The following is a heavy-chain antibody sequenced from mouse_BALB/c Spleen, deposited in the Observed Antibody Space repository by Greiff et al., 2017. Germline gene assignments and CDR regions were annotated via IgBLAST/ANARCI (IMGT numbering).Heavy chain of an antibody. CDR3: ARGGNWYFDV. D-gene: IGHD2-14*01. CDR1: GFTFSSYA. J-gene: IGHJ1*01. CDR2: ISSGGSYT. V-gene: IGHV5-9-4*01. Sequence: EVNVVESGGGLVKPGGSLKLSCAASGFTFSSYAMSWVRQSPEKRLEWVAEISSGGSYTYYPDTVTGRFTISRDNAKNTLYLEMSSLRSEDTAMYYCARGGNWYFDVWGAGTTVTVSS.